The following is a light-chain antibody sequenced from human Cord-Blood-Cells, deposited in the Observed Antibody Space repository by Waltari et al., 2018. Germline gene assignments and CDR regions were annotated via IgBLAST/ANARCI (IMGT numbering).Light chain of an antibody. Sequence: QSALTQPASVSGSPGQSITISCTGTSSDVGGSNYVSWYQQHPGKAPKPMIHDVSKRPSGGSNRFSGSKSGSTASLTISGLQAEDEADYDCSSYTSSSTWVVGGGTKLTVL. CDR2: DVS. V-gene: IGLV2-14*01. CDR3: SSYTSSSTWV. J-gene: IGLJ3*02. CDR1: SSDVGGSNY.